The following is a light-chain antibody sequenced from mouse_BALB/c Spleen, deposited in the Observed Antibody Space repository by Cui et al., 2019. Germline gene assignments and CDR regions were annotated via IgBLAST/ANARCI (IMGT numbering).Light chain of an antibody. Sequence: DIVMTQSHKFMSTSVGDRVSITCKASQDVGTAVAWYQQKPGQSPKLLIYWASTGHTGVPDRFTGSGAGTDFTLTISNVQSEDLADYFCQQYSSYPTFGGGTKLEIK. CDR2: WAS. CDR1: QDVGTA. CDR3: QQYSSYPT. V-gene: IGKV6-23*01. J-gene: IGKJ1*01.